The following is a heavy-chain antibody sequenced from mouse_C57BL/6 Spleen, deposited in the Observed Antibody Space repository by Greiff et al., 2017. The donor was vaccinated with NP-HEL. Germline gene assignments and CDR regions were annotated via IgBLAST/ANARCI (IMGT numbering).Heavy chain of an antibody. CDR1: GYTFTSYT. D-gene: IGHD2-4*01. J-gene: IGHJ3*01. V-gene: IGHV1-4*01. CDR3: ASNGDYDYEWFAY. CDR2: INPSSGYT. Sequence: QVQLQQSGAELARPGASVKMSCKASGYTFTSYTMHWVKQSPGQGLEWIGDINPSSGYTKYNQKFKNKATLTADKSTSTDYMQLSSLTSEDSAVYYCASNGDYDYEWFAYWGQGTLVTVSA.